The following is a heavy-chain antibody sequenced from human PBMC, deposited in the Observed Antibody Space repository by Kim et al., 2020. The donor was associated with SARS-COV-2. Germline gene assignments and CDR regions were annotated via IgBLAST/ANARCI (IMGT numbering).Heavy chain of an antibody. Sequence: ASVKVSCKASGYTFTGYYMHWVRQAPGQGLEWMGWINPNSGGTNYAQKFQGRVTMTRDTSISTAYMELSRLRSDDTAVYYCARGKEDTAMVSGGMDVWGQGTTVTVSS. V-gene: IGHV1-2*02. CDR2: INPNSGGT. CDR3: ARGKEDTAMVSGGMDV. D-gene: IGHD5-18*01. J-gene: IGHJ6*02. CDR1: GYTFTGYY.